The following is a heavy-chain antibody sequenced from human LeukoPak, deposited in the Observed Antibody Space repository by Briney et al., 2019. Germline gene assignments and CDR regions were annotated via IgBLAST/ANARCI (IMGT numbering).Heavy chain of an antibody. Sequence: GSLRLSCAVSEFTFSSYSMNWVRQPPGKGLEWVSSISGSSSDIYYADSVKGRFTISRDNSKNSLYLQMKSLRAEDTALYYCARRGYYDYSGFDYWGQGTLVTVS. V-gene: IGHV3-21*01. CDR3: ARRGYYDYSGFDY. CDR1: EFTFSSYS. CDR2: ISGSSSDI. J-gene: IGHJ4*02. D-gene: IGHD3-22*01.